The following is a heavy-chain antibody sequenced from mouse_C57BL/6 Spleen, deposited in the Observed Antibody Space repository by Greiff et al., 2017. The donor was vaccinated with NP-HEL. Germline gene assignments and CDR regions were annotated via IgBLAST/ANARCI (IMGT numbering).Heavy chain of an antibody. CDR2: IYPGDGDT. Sequence: VMLVESGPELVKPGASVKISCKASGYAFSSSWMNWVKQRPGKGLEWIGRIYPGDGDTNYNGKFKGKATLTADKSSSTDYMQLSSLTSEDSAVYFCARWSTVVPFDYWGQGTTLTVSS. CDR1: GYAFSSSW. J-gene: IGHJ2*01. V-gene: IGHV1-82*01. D-gene: IGHD1-1*01. CDR3: ARWSTVVPFDY.